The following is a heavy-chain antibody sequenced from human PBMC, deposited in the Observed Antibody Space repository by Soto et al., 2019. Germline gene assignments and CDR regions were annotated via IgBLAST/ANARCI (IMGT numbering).Heavy chain of an antibody. CDR3: ARGAIGFSSGGRGVVAV. V-gene: IGHV3-33*01. CDR2: IWFDGTNK. J-gene: IGHJ6*02. D-gene: IGHD5-12*01. Sequence: QVQLVESGGGVVQPGRSLRLSCAASGFTFSTYAMHWVRQAPGKGLEWVAVIWFDGTNKYYQDSVKGRFTITRDNSKHTLYLQMNNLGAEYTAVYYFARGAIGFSSGGRGVVAVWGQATTVTVS. CDR1: GFTFSTYA.